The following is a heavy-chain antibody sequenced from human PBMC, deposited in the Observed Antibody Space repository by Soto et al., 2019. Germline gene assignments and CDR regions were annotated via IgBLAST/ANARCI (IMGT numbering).Heavy chain of an antibody. CDR1: GYSFSTHW. CDR3: ARPRTLCVHLSGYYNVDV. CDR2: IYPGDSDT. V-gene: IGHV5-51*01. Sequence: GESLKISCEGSGYSFSTHWIGWVRQMPGKGLEWMGIIYPGDSDTRYNPSFQGQVTISVDTSINTAFLHWSVLTASDTATYYCARPRTLCVHLSGYYNVDVWRKGPTVTVSS. J-gene: IGHJ6*01. D-gene: IGHD3-10*01.